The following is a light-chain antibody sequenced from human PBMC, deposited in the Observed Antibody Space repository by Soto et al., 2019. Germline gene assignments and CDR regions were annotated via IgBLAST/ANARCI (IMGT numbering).Light chain of an antibody. CDR2: GNT. CDR1: SSNIGAGYD. CDR3: LSFDSSLSVV. J-gene: IGLJ2*01. Sequence: QSVLTQPPSVSGAPGQRVTIPCTGSSSNIGAGYDVHWYQQLPGRAPKLLIYGNTKRPSGVPDRFSGSKSGTSASLAITGLQAEDEADYYCLSFDSSLSVVFGGGTQLTVL. V-gene: IGLV1-40*01.